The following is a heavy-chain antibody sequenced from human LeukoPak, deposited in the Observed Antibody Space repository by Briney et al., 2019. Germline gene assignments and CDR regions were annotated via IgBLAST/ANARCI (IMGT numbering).Heavy chain of an antibody. CDR2: IIPVFGTA. J-gene: IGHJ4*02. D-gene: IGHD3-22*01. CDR3: ARDHSSGYYLLSL. Sequence: GPSVKVSCKASGGTFSSYAISWVRQAPGQGLEWMGGIIPVFGTANYAQKFQGRVTITADESTSTAYMELSSLRSEDTAVYYCARDHSSGYYLLSLWGQGTLVTVSS. V-gene: IGHV1-69*01. CDR1: GGTFSSYA.